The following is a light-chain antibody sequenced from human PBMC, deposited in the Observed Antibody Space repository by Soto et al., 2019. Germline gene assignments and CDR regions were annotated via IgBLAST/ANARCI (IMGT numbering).Light chain of an antibody. Sequence: QSALTQPPSASGSPGQSVTISCIGTSSDIGGSNYVSWYQHHPGKAPKLMIFEVSKRPSGVPDRFSCSKSGNTASLTVSGLQAEDEADYYCSSYAGSNNYVFGTGTKLTVL. J-gene: IGLJ1*01. CDR2: EVS. CDR3: SSYAGSNNYV. CDR1: SSDIGGSNY. V-gene: IGLV2-8*01.